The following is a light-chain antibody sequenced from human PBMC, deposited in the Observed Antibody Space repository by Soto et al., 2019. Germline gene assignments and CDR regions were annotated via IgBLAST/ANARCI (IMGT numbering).Light chain of an antibody. Sequence: VVMTRCPANLSVSPGERATLSCRASESVTGSLAWYQQKPGQAPRLLIYDAFTRATGIPARFSGSGSGTEFTLTISSLQPEDFAVYYCHQYNNWPGTFGQGTKV. CDR3: HQYNNWPGT. CDR1: ESVTGS. V-gene: IGKV3-15*01. CDR2: DAF. J-gene: IGKJ1*01.